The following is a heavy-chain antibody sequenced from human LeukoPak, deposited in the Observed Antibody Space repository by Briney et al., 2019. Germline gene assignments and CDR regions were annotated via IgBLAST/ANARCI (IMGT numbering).Heavy chain of an antibody. Sequence: GGSLRLSCAASGFTFTRYGMVWVRQAPGKGLEWVSYISGSTSAVYYADSVRGRFTISRDNAKNSLYLQMNSLRDDNTAVYYCARRERQSANYYYFDYWGQGTLVTVSS. D-gene: IGHD4/OR15-4a*01. CDR1: GFTFTRYG. V-gene: IGHV3-48*02. CDR2: ISGSTSAV. CDR3: ARRERQSANYYYFDY. J-gene: IGHJ4*02.